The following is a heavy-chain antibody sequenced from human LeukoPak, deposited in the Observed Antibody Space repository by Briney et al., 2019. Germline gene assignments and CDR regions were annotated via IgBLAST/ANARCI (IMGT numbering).Heavy chain of an antibody. CDR1: GYTFTTHY. J-gene: IGHJ6*02. V-gene: IGHV1-46*01. CDR3: ARQYCGGDCSSATSIYYGVDV. Sequence: ASVKVSCKASGYTFTTHYIHWVRQAPGQGLEWMGIINPNNASTIYAQRFQGRVTMTRDTSTSAAYMYLSSLRSEDTAVYYCARQYCGGDCSSATSIYYGVDVWGQGTTVTVSS. D-gene: IGHD2-21*02. CDR2: INPNNAST.